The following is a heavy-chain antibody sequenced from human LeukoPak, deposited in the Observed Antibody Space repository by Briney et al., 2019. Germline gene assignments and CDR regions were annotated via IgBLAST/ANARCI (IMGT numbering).Heavy chain of an antibody. Sequence: GGSLRLSCAASGFTFSSYAIHWVRQAPGKGLEWVAVISYDGSNKYYADSVKGRFTISRDNAKNSLYLQMNSLRAEDTAVYYCARRHDYADYWGQGTLVTVSS. CDR2: ISYDGSNK. D-gene: IGHD4-17*01. CDR1: GFTFSSYA. J-gene: IGHJ4*02. CDR3: ARRHDYADY. V-gene: IGHV3-30-3*01.